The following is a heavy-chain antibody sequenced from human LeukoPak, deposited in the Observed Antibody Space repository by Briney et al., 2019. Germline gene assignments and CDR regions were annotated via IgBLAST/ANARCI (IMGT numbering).Heavy chain of an antibody. CDR2: IYHSGST. Sequence: ETPSLTCAVSGYSISSGYYWGWIRQPPGKGLEWIGSIYHSGSTYYNPSLKSRVTISVDTSKNQFSLKLSSVTAADTAVYYCARPDIYCSGGSCYPDAFDIWGQGTMVTVSS. J-gene: IGHJ3*02. V-gene: IGHV4-38-2*01. CDR1: GYSISSGYY. CDR3: ARPDIYCSGGSCYPDAFDI. D-gene: IGHD2-15*01.